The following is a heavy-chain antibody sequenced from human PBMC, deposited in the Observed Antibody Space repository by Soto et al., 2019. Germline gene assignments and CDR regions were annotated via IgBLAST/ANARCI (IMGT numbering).Heavy chain of an antibody. J-gene: IGHJ4*02. CDR3: ANERRGSGYYFDY. V-gene: IGHV3-30*18. D-gene: IGHD3-22*01. CDR2: ISYDGSNK. CDR1: GFTFSSYG. Sequence: GGSLRLSCAASGFTFSSYGMHWVRQAPGKGLEWVAVISYDGSNKYYADSVKGRFTISRDNSKNTLYLQMNSLRAEDTAVYYCANERRGSGYYFDYWGQGTLVTVSS.